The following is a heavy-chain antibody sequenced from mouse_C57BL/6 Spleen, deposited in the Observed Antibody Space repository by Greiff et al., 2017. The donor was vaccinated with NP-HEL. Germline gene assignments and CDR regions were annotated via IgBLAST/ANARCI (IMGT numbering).Heavy chain of an antibody. Sequence: VHVKQSGPELVKPGASVKIPCKASGYTFTDYNMDWVKQSHGKSLELIGDINPNNGGTIYNQKFKGKATLILDKSSSTPYMELRSLTSEDTAVYYWSGGGAYGSSYGYFDVWGTGTTVTVSS. CDR1: GYTFTDYN. V-gene: IGHV1-18*01. CDR3: SGGGAYGSSYGYFDV. J-gene: IGHJ1*03. D-gene: IGHD1-1*01. CDR2: INPNNGGT.